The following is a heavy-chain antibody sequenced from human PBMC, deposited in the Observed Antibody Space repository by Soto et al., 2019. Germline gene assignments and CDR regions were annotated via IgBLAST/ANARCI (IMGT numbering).Heavy chain of an antibody. CDR3: ARATYYYASGSYYYFDY. Sequence: ASETLSLTCTVSGGSISSGGYYWSWIRQHPGKGLEWIAYMHYSGSTYYNPSLKSRVTISVDTSRNQFSLKLSSVTAADTAVYYCARATYYYASGSYYYFDYWGQGTLVTVSS. CDR2: MHYSGST. CDR1: GGSISSGGYY. V-gene: IGHV4-31*03. D-gene: IGHD3-10*01. J-gene: IGHJ4*02.